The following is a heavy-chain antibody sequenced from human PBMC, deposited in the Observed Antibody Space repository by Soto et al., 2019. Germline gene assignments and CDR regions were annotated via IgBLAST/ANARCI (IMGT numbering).Heavy chain of an antibody. CDR1: GESISSGGYY. Sequence: QVQLQESGPGLVKPSQTLSLTCTVSGESISSGGYYWSWIRHHPGKGLEWIGYISDSESDDYNPSVQNLVTSSTETSKNPFAMRLSYVRAADTAVYFCASALSSSSAVDLWGQGTQVTVSS. V-gene: IGHV4-31*01. J-gene: IGHJ5*02. CDR2: ISDSESD. CDR3: ASALSSSSAVDL. D-gene: IGHD6-6*01.